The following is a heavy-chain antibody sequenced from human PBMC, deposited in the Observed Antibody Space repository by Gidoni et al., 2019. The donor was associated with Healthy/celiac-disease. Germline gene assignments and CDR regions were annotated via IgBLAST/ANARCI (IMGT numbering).Heavy chain of an antibody. D-gene: IGHD1-26*01. J-gene: IGHJ4*02. V-gene: IGHV1-3*01. CDR3: AVGPRGYFDY. Sequence: VRQAPGQRLEWMGWINAGNGNTKYSQKFQGRVTITRDTSASTAYMELSSLRSEDTAVYYCAVGPRGYFDYWGQGTLVTVSS. CDR2: INAGNGNT.